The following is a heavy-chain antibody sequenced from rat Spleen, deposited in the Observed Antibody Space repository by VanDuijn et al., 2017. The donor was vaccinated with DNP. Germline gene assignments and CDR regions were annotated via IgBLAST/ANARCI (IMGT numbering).Heavy chain of an antibody. CDR3: ARHDNHYGPGWFAY. CDR2: ISYDGSTT. D-gene: IGHD1-10*01. CDR1: GFTFSNYG. V-gene: IGHV5-29*01. J-gene: IGHJ3*01. Sequence: EVQLVESDGGSVQPGRSLKLSCAASGFTFSNYGMAWVRQAPTKGLEWVATISYDGSTTYYRYSGKGRLTISRDNAKSTLYLQMDSLRSEDTATYYCARHDNHYGPGWFAYWGQGTLVTVSS.